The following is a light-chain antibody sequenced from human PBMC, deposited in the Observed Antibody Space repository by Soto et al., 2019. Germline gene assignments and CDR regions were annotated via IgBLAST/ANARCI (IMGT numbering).Light chain of an antibody. V-gene: IGKV3-20*01. CDR2: GAS. CDR3: QQYGSSPIT. CDR1: QSVSSSY. Sequence: EIVLTQSPGTLSLSPGERATLSCRGSQSVSSSYLSWFQQKPGQAPRLLIYGASSRATGVQDRFSGSGSGTDFTLTISRLEPEDFAVYYCQQYGSSPITFGQGTRLEI. J-gene: IGKJ5*01.